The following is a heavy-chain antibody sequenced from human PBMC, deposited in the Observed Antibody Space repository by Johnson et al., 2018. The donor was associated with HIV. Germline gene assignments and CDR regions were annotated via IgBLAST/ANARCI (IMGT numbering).Heavy chain of an antibody. J-gene: IGHJ3*02. D-gene: IGHD3-22*01. V-gene: IGHV3-43*01. CDR2: ISWDGGST. CDR3: VRVGHGSEYYRDAFDI. CDR1: GFTFDDYT. Sequence: VQVVESGGVVVQPGGSLRLSCAASGFTFDDYTMHWVRQAPGKGLEWVSLISWDGGSTYYADSVKGRFTISRDNSKNSLYLQMDSLTAGDTAMYYCVRVGHGSEYYRDAFDIWGQGTMVTVSS.